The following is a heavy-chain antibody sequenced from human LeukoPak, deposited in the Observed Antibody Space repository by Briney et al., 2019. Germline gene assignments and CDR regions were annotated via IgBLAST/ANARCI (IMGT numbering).Heavy chain of an antibody. J-gene: IGHJ4*02. CDR3: AKFNIVVVPAAAFEY. D-gene: IGHD2-2*01. CDR1: GFTFSTYG. CDR2: ISYDGSNE. V-gene: IGHV3-30*18. Sequence: GGSLRLSCAASGFTFSTYGMHWVRQAPGKGLEWVAVISYDGSNEYYADSVKGRFTISRDNSKNTLYLQMNSLRAEDTATYYCAKFNIVVVPAAAFEYWGQGTLVTVSS.